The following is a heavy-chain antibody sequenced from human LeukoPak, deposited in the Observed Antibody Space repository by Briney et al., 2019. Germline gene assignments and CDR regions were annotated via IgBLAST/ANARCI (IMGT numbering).Heavy chain of an antibody. J-gene: IGHJ4*02. V-gene: IGHV1-46*01. CDR1: GYTFTGYY. CDR3: ARDGYEKYPDY. D-gene: IGHD5-12*01. Sequence: ASVKVSCKASGYTFTGYYMHWVRQAPGQGLEWMGIINPSGGSTSYAQKFQGRVTMTRDTSTSTVYMELSSLRSEDTAVYYCARDGYEKYPDYWGQGTLVTVSS. CDR2: INPSGGST.